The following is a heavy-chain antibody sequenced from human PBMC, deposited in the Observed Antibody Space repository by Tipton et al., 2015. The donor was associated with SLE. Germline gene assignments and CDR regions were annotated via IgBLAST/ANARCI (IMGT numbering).Heavy chain of an antibody. CDR2: INPNSGGT. J-gene: IGHJ3*02. CDR3: PREGPPVGTTRAFDI. V-gene: IGHV1-2*02. D-gene: IGHD4-11*01. CDR1: GYTFTGYY. Sequence: QLVQSGAEVKKPGASVKVSCKASGYTFTGYYMHWVRQAPGQGLEWMGWINPNSGGTNYAQKFQGRVTMTRDTSISTAYMELSRLRSDDTAVYYCPREGPPVGTTRAFDIWGQGTMVTVSS.